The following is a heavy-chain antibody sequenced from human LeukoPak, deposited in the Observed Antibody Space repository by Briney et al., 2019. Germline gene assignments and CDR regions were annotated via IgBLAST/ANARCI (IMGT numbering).Heavy chain of an antibody. CDR3: ARYSGSYFDY. Sequence: SETLSLTCSVSGGSISSSLHYWAWTRQPPGKGLEWLATISESGTTYYNPSLKSRVTISVDTSKNQFSLNLGSVTAADTAVYYCARYSGSYFDYWAREPWSPSPQ. D-gene: IGHD6-19*01. CDR2: ISESGTT. J-gene: IGHJ4*02. CDR1: GGSISSSLHY. V-gene: IGHV4-39*01.